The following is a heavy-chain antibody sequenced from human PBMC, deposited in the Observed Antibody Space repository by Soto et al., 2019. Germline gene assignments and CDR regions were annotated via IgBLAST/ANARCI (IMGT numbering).Heavy chain of an antibody. D-gene: IGHD5-18*01. Sequence: QVQLVQSGAEVKKPGSSVKVSCKTSGGSFSSYAVSWVRQAPGQGLEWMGGIIPFLGTGNYAQKFQGRVTITADNPPNTAYMELNSLRFEDTAVYYCARGPPASAMAKFDYWGQGTPVTVSS. CDR2: IIPFLGTG. J-gene: IGHJ4*02. CDR3: ARGPPASAMAKFDY. V-gene: IGHV1-69*06. CDR1: GGSFSSYA.